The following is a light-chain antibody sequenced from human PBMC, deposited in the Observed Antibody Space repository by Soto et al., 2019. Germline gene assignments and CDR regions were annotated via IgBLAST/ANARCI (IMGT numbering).Light chain of an antibody. Sequence: QSVLTQPRSVSGSPGQSVTISCTGTSSDVGGYNYVSWYQQHPGKAPKLMIYDVSKRPSGVPDCFSGSKSGNTASLTISGLQAEDEADYYCCSYAGSFNYVFGTGTKVTVL. CDR1: SSDVGGYNY. J-gene: IGLJ1*01. CDR3: CSYAGSFNYV. V-gene: IGLV2-11*01. CDR2: DVS.